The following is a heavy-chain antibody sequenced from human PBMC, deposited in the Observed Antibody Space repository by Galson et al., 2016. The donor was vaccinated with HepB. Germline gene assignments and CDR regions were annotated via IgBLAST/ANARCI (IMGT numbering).Heavy chain of an antibody. CDR3: ASRTGLIGAFDI. CDR1: GYSFTSYW. J-gene: IGHJ3*02. D-gene: IGHD2-8*02. V-gene: IGHV5-51*01. Sequence: QSGAEVKEPGESLKISCKGSGYSFTSYWIAWVRQIPGRGLEWMGIIYPGDSDTTYSPSFQGQVTLSADRSINTAYLQWSSLKDSDTAMYYCASRTGLIGAFDIWGQGTMVTVSS. CDR2: IYPGDSDT.